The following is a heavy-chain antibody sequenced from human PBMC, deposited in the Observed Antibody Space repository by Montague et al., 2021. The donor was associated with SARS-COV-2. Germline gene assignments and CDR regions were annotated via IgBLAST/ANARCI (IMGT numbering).Heavy chain of an antibody. J-gene: IGHJ4*02. CDR1: GDSVSSNSAT. Sequence: CLIPGDSVSSNSATWNWIRQSPSRGLEWLGRTYYRSMWKSDYARSVKSRIAINPDTSKNQFSLQLSSVTPEDTALYYCVRGIEAAGSYDYWGRGTLVTVSS. CDR3: VRGIEAAGSYDY. D-gene: IGHD6-13*01. CDR2: TYYRSMWKS. V-gene: IGHV6-1*01.